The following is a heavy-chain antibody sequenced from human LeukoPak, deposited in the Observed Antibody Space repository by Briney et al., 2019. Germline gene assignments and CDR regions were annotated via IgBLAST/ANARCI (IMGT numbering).Heavy chain of an antibody. CDR2: ISGSGGST. Sequence: GGSLRLSCAASGFTFSSYAMSWVRQAPGKGLEWVSAISGSGGSTYYADSMKGRFTISRDNSKNTLYLQMNSLRAEDTAVYYCAKVPREGYCSGGSCYVFYFDYWGQGTLVTVSS. V-gene: IGHV3-23*01. D-gene: IGHD2-15*01. J-gene: IGHJ4*02. CDR3: AKVPREGYCSGGSCYVFYFDY. CDR1: GFTFSSYA.